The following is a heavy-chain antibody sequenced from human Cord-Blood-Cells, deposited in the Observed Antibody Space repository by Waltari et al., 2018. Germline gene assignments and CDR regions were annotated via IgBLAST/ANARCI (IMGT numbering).Heavy chain of an antibody. CDR3: ARGRSGYYYPDY. CDR2: INHSGST. V-gene: IGHV4-34*01. CDR1: GGSFSGYY. Sequence: QVQLQQWGAGLLKPSETLSLTCAVYGGSFSGYYWSWIRQPPGKGLEWIGEINHSGSTNYNPSLKSRVTISVDPSKNQFSLKLSSVTAADTAVYYCARGRSGYYYPDYWGQGTLVTVSS. J-gene: IGHJ4*02. D-gene: IGHD3-3*01.